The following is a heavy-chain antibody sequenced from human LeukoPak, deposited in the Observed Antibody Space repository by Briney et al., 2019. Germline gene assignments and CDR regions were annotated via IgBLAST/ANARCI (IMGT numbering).Heavy chain of an antibody. Sequence: PGGSLRLSCAASGFTLSSYAMSWVRQAPGKGLERVSTIGGSDVSTYYADSVKGRFPIFRNNSRKPLFLQTNILSAEDNAGYYCAKGSDDYGGYRPLTLFDCWGQGTLVTASS. V-gene: IGHV3-23*01. CDR1: GFTLSSYA. J-gene: IGHJ4*02. CDR2: IGGSDVST. D-gene: IGHD4-17*01. CDR3: AKGSDDYGGYRPLTLFDC.